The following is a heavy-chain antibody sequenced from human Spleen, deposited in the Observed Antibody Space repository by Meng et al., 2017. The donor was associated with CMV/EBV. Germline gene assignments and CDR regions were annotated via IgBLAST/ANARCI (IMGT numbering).Heavy chain of an antibody. CDR3: ARDLSVGGGSGSYGY. Sequence: SGYTFTGYYMHWVRQAPGQGLEWMGWINPNSGGTNYAQKFQGRVTMTRDTSTSTVYMELSSLRSEDTAVYYCARDLSVGGGSGSYGYWGQGTLVTVSS. J-gene: IGHJ4*02. D-gene: IGHD3-10*01. V-gene: IGHV1-2*02. CDR2: INPNSGGT. CDR1: GYTFTGYY.